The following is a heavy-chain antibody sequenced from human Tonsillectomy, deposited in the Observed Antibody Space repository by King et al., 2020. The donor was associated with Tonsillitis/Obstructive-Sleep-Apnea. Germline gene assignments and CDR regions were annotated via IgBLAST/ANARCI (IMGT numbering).Heavy chain of an antibody. D-gene: IGHD2-8*01. CDR3: ARGIVLMVYATFDY. CDR1: GESFSGYY. V-gene: IGHV4-34*01. CDR2: INHSGST. J-gene: IGHJ4*02. Sequence: VQLQQWGAGLLKPSETLSLTCAVYGESFSGYYWSWIRQPPGKGLEWIGEINHSGSTNYNPSLKSRVTISVDTCKNQFSLKLSSVTAADTAVYYCARGIVLMVYATFDYWGQGTLVTVSS.